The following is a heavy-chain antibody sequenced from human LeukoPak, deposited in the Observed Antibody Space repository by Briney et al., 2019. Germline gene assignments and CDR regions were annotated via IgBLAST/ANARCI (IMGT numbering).Heavy chain of an antibody. J-gene: IGHJ4*02. CDR3: ARDYASDY. Sequence: NPGGSLRLSCAASGFTVSSNYMSWVRQAPGKGLEWVSYISRSGDTIYFADSVKGRFTISRDNAKNSLYLQMSSLRAEDTAVYYCARDYASDYWGQGTLVTVSS. V-gene: IGHV3-11*04. CDR2: ISRSGDTI. CDR1: GFTVSSNY. D-gene: IGHD3-10*01.